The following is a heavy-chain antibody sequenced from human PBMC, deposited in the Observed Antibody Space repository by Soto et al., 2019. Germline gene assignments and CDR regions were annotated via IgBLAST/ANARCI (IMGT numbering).Heavy chain of an antibody. J-gene: IGHJ4*02. CDR1: GGSTGSSS. D-gene: IGHD1-26*01. CDR2: LYYSGST. V-gene: IGHV4-59*12. CDR3: ARDPARGGGSYLGYFDY. Sequence: PEARSDTCTVSGGSTGSSSCSWIRQPQGKGLEWIGYLYYSGSTNYNPPRKSRGTISVDTSKNQFSLKLSSVTAAVTAVYYCARDPARGGGSYLGYFDYWGQGTPVTVS.